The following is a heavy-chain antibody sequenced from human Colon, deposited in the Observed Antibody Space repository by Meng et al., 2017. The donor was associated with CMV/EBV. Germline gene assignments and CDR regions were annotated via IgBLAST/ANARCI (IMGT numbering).Heavy chain of an antibody. CDR2: ISSSGGYT. D-gene: IGHD2-15*01. CDR1: GFTFSNYA. CDR3: ARPRGGAYYYYGLDV. Sequence: GESLKISCAASGFTFSNYAMNWVRQAPGKGLEWVSGISSSGGYTFYADSVKGRFTISRDNSKNTLYLQMNSLGAEHTAVYYCARPRGGAYYYYGLDVWGQGTTVTVSS. V-gene: IGHV3-23*01. J-gene: IGHJ6*02.